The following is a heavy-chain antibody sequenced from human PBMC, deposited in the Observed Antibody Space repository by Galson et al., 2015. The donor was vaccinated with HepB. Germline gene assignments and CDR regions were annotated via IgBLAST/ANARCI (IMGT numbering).Heavy chain of an antibody. CDR3: ARLDLGGAFDI. Sequence: SVKVSCKASGYTFTSYYMHWVRQAPGQGLEWMGIINPSGGSTSYAQKLQGRVTMTRDTSTSTVYMELGSLRSEDTAVYYCARLDLGGAFDIWGQGTMVTVSS. CDR2: INPSGGST. D-gene: IGHD4-23*01. CDR1: GYTFTSYY. V-gene: IGHV1-46*04. J-gene: IGHJ3*02.